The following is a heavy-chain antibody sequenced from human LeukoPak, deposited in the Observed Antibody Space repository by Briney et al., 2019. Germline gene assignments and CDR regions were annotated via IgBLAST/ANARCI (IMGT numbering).Heavy chain of an antibody. CDR1: GFTFDDYA. D-gene: IGHD6-19*01. J-gene: IGHJ4*02. Sequence: GGSLRLSCAASGFTFDDYAMHWVRQAPGKGLEWVSLISGDGGSTYYADSVKGRFTISRDNSRNSLYLQMNSLRTEDTALYYCAYSSHDYWGQGTLVTVSS. CDR2: ISGDGGST. V-gene: IGHV3-43*02. CDR3: AYSSHDY.